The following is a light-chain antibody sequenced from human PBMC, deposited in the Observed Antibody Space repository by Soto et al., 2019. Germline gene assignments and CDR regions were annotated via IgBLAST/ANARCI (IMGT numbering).Light chain of an antibody. J-gene: IGLJ1*01. CDR3: TSYAGTDVHYV. CDR2: EVS. V-gene: IGLV2-8*01. CDR1: SSDVGYYNY. Sequence: QSVLTQPPSASGSPGQSVTISCTGTSSDVGYYNYVSWYQQYPGKAPKLLIYEVSKRPSGVPVRFSGSKSGNTASLTVSGLQAADEADYYCTSYAGTDVHYVFGTGTKVTVL.